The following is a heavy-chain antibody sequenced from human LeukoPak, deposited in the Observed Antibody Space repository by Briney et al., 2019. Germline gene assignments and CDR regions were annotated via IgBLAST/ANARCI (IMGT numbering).Heavy chain of an antibody. Sequence: GGSLRLSCAASGLTFSSYAIHWVRQAPGKGLEWVAVISYDGSNKYYADSVKGRFTISRDNSKNTLYLQMNSLRAEDTAVYYCARGGIPTLRGDYWGQGTLVTVSS. CDR2: ISYDGSNK. CDR3: ARGGIPTLRGDY. V-gene: IGHV3-30-3*01. J-gene: IGHJ4*02. CDR1: GLTFSSYA.